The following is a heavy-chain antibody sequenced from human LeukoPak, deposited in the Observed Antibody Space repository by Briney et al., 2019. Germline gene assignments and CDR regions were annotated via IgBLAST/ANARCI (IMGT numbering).Heavy chain of an antibody. CDR2: INHSGST. J-gene: IGHJ4*02. CDR1: GGSFSGYY. CDR3: ARSPLLWFGESPN. V-gene: IGHV4-34*01. Sequence: SETLSLTCAVYGGSFSGYYWSWIRQPPGKGLEWIGEINHSGSTNYNPSLKSRVTISVDTSKNQFSLKLSSVTAADTAVYYCARSPLLWFGESPNWGQGTLVTVSS. D-gene: IGHD3-10*01.